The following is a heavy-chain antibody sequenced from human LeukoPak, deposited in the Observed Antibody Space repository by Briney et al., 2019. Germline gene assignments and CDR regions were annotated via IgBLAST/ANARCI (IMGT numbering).Heavy chain of an antibody. V-gene: IGHV1-2*06. CDR2: INPNSGGT. CDR1: GYTFTGYY. J-gene: IGHJ4*02. CDR3: AGEWYDILTGYLPFGY. Sequence: ASVKVSCKASGYTFTGYYMHWVRQAPGQGLEWMGRINPNSGGTNYAQKFQGRVTMTRDTSINTAYMELSRLRSDDTAVYHCAGEWYDILTGYLPFGYWGQGTLVTVSS. D-gene: IGHD3-9*01.